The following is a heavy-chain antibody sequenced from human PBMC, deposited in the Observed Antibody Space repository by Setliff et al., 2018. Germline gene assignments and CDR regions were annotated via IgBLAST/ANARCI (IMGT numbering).Heavy chain of an antibody. V-gene: IGHV1-8*02. D-gene: IGHD3-3*01. Sequence: ASVKVSCQASGYTFTSYDINWVRQATGQGLEWMGWMNPNSGNTGYAQKFQGRATMTRNTSISTAYMDLSSLRFEDTAVYYCARAQSWSGGPYYFDNWGQGTLVTVSS. J-gene: IGHJ4*02. CDR3: ARAQSWSGGPYYFDN. CDR1: GYTFTSYD. CDR2: MNPNSGNT.